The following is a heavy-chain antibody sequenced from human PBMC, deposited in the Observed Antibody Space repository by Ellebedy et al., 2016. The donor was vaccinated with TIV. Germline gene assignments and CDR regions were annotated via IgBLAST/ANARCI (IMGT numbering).Heavy chain of an antibody. CDR2: IYSGGST. D-gene: IGHD3-22*01. J-gene: IGHJ4*02. V-gene: IGHV3-53*01. Sequence: GESLKISXAASGFTVSSNYMSWVRQAPGKGLEWVSVIYSGGSTYYADSVKGRFTISRDNAKNSLYLQMNSLRAEDTAVYYCARSYYYDSSGFDYWGQGTLVTVSS. CDR1: GFTVSSNY. CDR3: ARSYYYDSSGFDY.